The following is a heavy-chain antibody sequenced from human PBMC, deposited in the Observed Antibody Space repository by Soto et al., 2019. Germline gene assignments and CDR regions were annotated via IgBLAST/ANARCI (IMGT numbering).Heavy chain of an antibody. D-gene: IGHD4-17*01. Sequence: SETLSLTCTVSGGSISSGGYYWSWIRQHPGKGLEWIGYIYYSGSTYYNPSLKSRVTISVDTSKNQFSLKLSSVTAADTAVYYCARWCPTVVTPANWFDPWGQGTLVTVSS. CDR1: GGSISSGGYY. CDR3: ARWCPTVVTPANWFDP. J-gene: IGHJ5*02. CDR2: IYYSGST. V-gene: IGHV4-31*03.